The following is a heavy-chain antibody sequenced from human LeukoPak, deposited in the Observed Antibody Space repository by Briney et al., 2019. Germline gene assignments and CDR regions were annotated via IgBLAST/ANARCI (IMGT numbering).Heavy chain of an antibody. J-gene: IGHJ4*02. D-gene: IGHD2-2*01. CDR2: INQDGSEK. Sequence: PGESLRLSCAASGFTFSRSWVTWVRQAPGKGLEWVASINQDGSEKYYLDSVKGRFTISRDNAKNSLSLQMNSLGAEDTAVYYCAKVGSSIDFDYWGQGTLVTVSS. CDR3: AKVGSSIDFDY. CDR1: GFTFSRSW. V-gene: IGHV3-7*01.